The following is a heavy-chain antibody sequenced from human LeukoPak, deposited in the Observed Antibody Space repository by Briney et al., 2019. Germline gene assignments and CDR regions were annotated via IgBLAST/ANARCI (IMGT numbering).Heavy chain of an antibody. V-gene: IGHV3-48*03. CDR1: VLIFNIYE. CDR3: ARDGTPNYGSGWVYMDV. D-gene: IGHD6-19*01. Sequence: GGTLRLSCVGSVLIFNIYEMNWVRQAPGRGVEWLSYICSSDSTTHYADSVKGRFTISIDNAKNSLYLQMKSRRVEDTAVYYCARDGTPNYGSGWVYMDVWGEVTTVTISS. J-gene: IGHJ6*03. CDR2: ICSSDSTT.